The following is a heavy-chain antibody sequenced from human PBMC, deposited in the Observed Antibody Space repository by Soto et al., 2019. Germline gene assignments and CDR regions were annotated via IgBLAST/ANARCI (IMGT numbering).Heavy chain of an antibody. CDR1: GDSVSSSSAA. CDR2: TYYRSKWLN. D-gene: IGHD3-3*01. J-gene: IGHJ4*02. V-gene: IGHV6-1*01. CDR3: ARDLAQQHYDLWSDDEGFDY. Sequence: SQTLSLTCAISGDSVSSSSAAWNWIRQSPSRGLEWLGRTYYRSKWLNDYAVSVTSRITINPDTSNNQFSLHLSSVTPEDTAVYYCARDLAQQHYDLWSDDEGFDYWGRGTLVTVSS.